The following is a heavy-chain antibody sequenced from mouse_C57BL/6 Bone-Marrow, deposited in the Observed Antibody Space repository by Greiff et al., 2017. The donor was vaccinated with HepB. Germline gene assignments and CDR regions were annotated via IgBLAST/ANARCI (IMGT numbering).Heavy chain of an antibody. CDR2: ISNLAYSI. CDR3: ARGNDPAWFAY. CDR1: GFTFSDYG. J-gene: IGHJ3*01. V-gene: IGHV5-15*01. Sequence: EVQGVESGGGLVQPGGSLKLSCAASGFTFSDYGMAWVRQAPRKGPEWVAFISNLAYSIYYADTVTGRFTISRENAKNTLYLEMSSLRSEDTAMYYCARGNDPAWFAYWGQGTLVTVSA.